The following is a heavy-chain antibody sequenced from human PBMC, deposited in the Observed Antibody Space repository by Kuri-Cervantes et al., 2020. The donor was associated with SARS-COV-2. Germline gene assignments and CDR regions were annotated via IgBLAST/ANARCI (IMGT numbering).Heavy chain of an antibody. CDR3: ARQMMSSITIFGVVITRNWFDP. Sequence: SETLSLTCTVSGGSISGQYCNWIRQSAGKGLEWIGRIYYSGSTNYNPSLKSRFTMSVETSKNEFSLRLSSVTAADTAVYYCARQMMSSITIFGVVITRNWFDPWGQGTLVTVSS. CDR2: IYYSGST. CDR1: GGSISGQY. D-gene: IGHD3-3*01. J-gene: IGHJ5*02. V-gene: IGHV4-4*07.